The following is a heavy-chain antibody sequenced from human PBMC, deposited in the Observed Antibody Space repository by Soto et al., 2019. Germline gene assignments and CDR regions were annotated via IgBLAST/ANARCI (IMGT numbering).Heavy chain of an antibody. CDR2: MNPNSGNT. Sequence: ASVKVSCKASGYTFTSYDINWVRQATGRGLEWMGWMNPNSGNTGYAQKFQGRVTMTRNTSISTAYMELSSLRSEDTAVYYCARGLAAAGTIGWFDPWGQGTLVTVSS. CDR3: ARGLAAAGTIGWFDP. V-gene: IGHV1-8*01. CDR1: GYTFTSYD. J-gene: IGHJ5*02. D-gene: IGHD6-13*01.